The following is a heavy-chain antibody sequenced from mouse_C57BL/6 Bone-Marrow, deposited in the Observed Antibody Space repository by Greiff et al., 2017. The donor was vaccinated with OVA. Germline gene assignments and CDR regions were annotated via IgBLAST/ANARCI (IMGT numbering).Heavy chain of an antibody. Sequence: DVKLQESGGGLVQPGGSLSLSCAASGFTFTDYYMSWVRQPPGKALEWLGFIRNKANGYTTEYSASVKGRFTISRDNSQSILYLQMNALRAEDSATYYCARYGSSLYFDYWGQGTTLTVSS. CDR1: GFTFTDYY. V-gene: IGHV7-3*01. CDR2: IRNKANGYTT. CDR3: ARYGSSLYFDY. D-gene: IGHD1-1*01. J-gene: IGHJ2*01.